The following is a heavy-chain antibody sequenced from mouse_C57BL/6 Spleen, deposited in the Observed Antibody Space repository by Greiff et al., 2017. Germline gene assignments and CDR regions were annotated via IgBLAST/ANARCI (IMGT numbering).Heavy chain of an antibody. D-gene: IGHD1-2*01. CDR1: GYTFTSYW. Sequence: QVQLQQPGAELVMPGASVKLSCKASGYTFTSYWMHWVKQRPGQGLEWIGEIDPSDSYTNYNQKFKGKSTLTVDKSSSTAYMQLSSLTSEDSAVYYCARKGGTTAYYFDYWGQGTTLTVSS. CDR3: ARKGGTTAYYFDY. CDR2: IDPSDSYT. J-gene: IGHJ2*01. V-gene: IGHV1-69*01.